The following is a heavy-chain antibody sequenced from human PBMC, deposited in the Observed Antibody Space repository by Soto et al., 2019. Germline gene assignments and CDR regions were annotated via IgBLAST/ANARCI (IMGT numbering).Heavy chain of an antibody. CDR2: INHSGST. D-gene: IGHD6-19*01. CDR1: GGSFSGYY. J-gene: IGHJ4*02. V-gene: IGHV4-34*01. Sequence: QVQLQQWGAGLLKPSETLSLTCAVYGGSFSGYYWSWIRQPPGKGLEWIGEINHSGSTNYNPSLKSRVTISVDTSKNQFSLKLSSVTAADTAVYYCARGYSSGWYVYWGQGTLVTVSS. CDR3: ARGYSSGWYVY.